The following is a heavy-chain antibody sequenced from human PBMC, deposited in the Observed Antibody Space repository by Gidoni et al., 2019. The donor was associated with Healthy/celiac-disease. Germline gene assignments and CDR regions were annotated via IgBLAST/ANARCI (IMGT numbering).Heavy chain of an antibody. V-gene: IGHV4-31*03. J-gene: IGHJ5*02. Sequence: QVQLPESSPGLVTPSQPLSLPCPVPGGSISRGGYYWSWIRQHPGKGLEWIGYIYYSGSTYYNPSLNSRVTISVDTSKNQFSLKLSSVTAADTAVYYCARCWNSGWFNWFDPWGQGTLVTVSS. CDR2: IYYSGST. CDR1: GGSISRGGYY. CDR3: ARCWNSGWFNWFDP. D-gene: IGHD6-19*01.